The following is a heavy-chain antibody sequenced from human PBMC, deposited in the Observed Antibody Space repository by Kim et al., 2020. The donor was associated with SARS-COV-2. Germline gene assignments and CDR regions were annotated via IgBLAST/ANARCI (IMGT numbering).Heavy chain of an antibody. D-gene: IGHD1-26*01. CDR1: GYTFTSYG. CDR3: AREGSGTSTWDAFDI. Sequence: ASVKVSCKASGYTFTSYGISWVRQAPGQGLEWMGWISSYNGNTKYTQKLQGRVTMTTDTSTSTAYMELRSLRSDDTAVYYCAREGSGTSTWDAFDIWGQGTMVTVSS. J-gene: IGHJ3*02. V-gene: IGHV1-18*04. CDR2: ISSYNGNT.